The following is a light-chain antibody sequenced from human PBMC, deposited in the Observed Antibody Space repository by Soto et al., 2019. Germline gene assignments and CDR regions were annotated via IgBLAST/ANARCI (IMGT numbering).Light chain of an antibody. J-gene: IGKJ2*01. CDR1: QPISSY. CDR3: QHSYSTPRT. CDR2: AAS. Sequence: DIQMTQSPSSLSASVGDRVTITCRASQPISSYLNWYQQKPGKAPKLLLYAASSLQTGVPSRFSGSGSGTDFTLTISSLQPEDFATYYCQHSYSTPRTFGQGTKLEIK. V-gene: IGKV1-39*01.